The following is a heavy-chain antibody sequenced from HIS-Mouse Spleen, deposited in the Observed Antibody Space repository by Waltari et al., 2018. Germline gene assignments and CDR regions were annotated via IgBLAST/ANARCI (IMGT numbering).Heavy chain of an antibody. CDR1: GSTFTGSY. Sequence: QVQLGQSGAEVKKPGASVKVSCKAAGSTFTGSYMHWVRQAPGQGLEWMGWINPNSGGTNYAQKFQGRVTMTRDTSISTAYMELSRLRSDDTAVYYCARAVRGYCDFWSGYHYWGQGTLVTVSS. CDR3: ARAVRGYCDFWSGYHY. V-gene: IGHV1-2*02. CDR2: INPNSGGT. J-gene: IGHJ4*02. D-gene: IGHD3-3*01.